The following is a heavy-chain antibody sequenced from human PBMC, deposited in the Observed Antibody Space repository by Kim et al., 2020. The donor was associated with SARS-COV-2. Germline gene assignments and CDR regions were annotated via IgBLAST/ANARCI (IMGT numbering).Heavy chain of an antibody. CDR3: ARVNRQHHFDY. J-gene: IGHJ4*02. Sequence: NYAQQFQGRVAITADESTSTDYMELSSLRSEDTAVYYCARVNRQHHFDYWGQGTLVTVSS. D-gene: IGHD6-13*01. V-gene: IGHV1-69*01.